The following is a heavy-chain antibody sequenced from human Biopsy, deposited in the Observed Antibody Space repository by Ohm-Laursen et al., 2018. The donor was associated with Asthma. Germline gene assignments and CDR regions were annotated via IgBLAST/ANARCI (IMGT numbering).Heavy chain of an antibody. D-gene: IGHD2-15*01. CDR1: GFTFSGSC. Sequence: SLRLSCTASGFTFSGSCMTWVRQAPGKGLQWLAFITPDGRQTYYADSVEGRFSISRDNSKNSLYLQMSSLRGEDSAIYYCATLSWYGSEYWGQGTLVTVSS. J-gene: IGHJ4*02. CDR2: ITPDGRQT. CDR3: ATLSWYGSEY. V-gene: IGHV3-7*01.